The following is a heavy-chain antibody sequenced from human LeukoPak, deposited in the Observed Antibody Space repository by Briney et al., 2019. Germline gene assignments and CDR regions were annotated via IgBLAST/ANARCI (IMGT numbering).Heavy chain of an antibody. D-gene: IGHD6-19*01. J-gene: IGHJ4*02. CDR1: GYTFTSYA. Sequence: ASVKVSCKASGYTFTSYAMHWVRQAPGQRLEWMGWINAGNGNTKYSQKFQGRVTTTRDTSASTAYMELSSLRSEDTAVYYCARSIAVAGHDYWGQGTLVTVSS. CDR2: INAGNGNT. CDR3: ARSIAVAGHDY. V-gene: IGHV1-3*01.